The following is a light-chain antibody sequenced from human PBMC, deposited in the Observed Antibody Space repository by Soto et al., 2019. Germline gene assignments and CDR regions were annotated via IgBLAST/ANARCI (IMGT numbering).Light chain of an antibody. V-gene: IGLV3-21*04. J-gene: IGLJ2*01. CDR2: YDS. CDR3: QVWDSSSVHVV. CDR1: NIGSKS. Sequence: SYELTQPPSVSVAPGKTARITCGGNNIGSKSVHWYQQKPGQAPVLVIYYDSDRASGIPERFSGSNSGNTATLTISRVEAGDEADYYCQVWDSSSVHVVFGGGTKLTVL.